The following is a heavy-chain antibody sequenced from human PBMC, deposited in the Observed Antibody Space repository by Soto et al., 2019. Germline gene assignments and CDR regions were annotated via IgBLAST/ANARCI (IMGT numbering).Heavy chain of an antibody. D-gene: IGHD2-2*01. CDR1: GFTVSSNY. J-gene: IGHJ4*02. CDR2: IYSGGST. Sequence: VGSLRLSCAASGFTVSSNYMSWVRQAPGKGLEWVSVIYSGGSTYYADSVKGRFTISRDNSKNTLYLQMNSLRAEDTAVYYCAREFCSSTSCYFDYWGQGTLVTVSS. V-gene: IGHV3-66*01. CDR3: AREFCSSTSCYFDY.